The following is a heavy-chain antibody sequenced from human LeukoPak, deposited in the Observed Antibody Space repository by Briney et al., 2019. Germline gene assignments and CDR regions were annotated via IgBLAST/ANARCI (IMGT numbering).Heavy chain of an antibody. V-gene: IGHV3-30*04. J-gene: IGHJ4*02. CDR3: ASQKAGYSSGCIDY. D-gene: IGHD6-19*01. CDR1: GFTFSSYA. Sequence: GGSLGLSCAASGFTFSSYAMHWVRQAPGKGLEWVAVISYDGSNKYYADSVKGRFTISRDNSKNTLYLQMNSLRAEDTAVYYCASQKAGYSSGCIDYWGQGTLVTVSS. CDR2: ISYDGSNK.